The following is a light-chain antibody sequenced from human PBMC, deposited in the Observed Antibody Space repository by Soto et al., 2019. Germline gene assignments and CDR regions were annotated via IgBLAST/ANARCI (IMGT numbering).Light chain of an antibody. V-gene: IGLV1-40*01. CDR3: QSYDSSLSGYVV. CDR2: GNS. J-gene: IGLJ2*01. Sequence: QSVLTQPPSVSGAPGQRVTISCTGSSSNIGAGYDVHWYQQLPGTAPKLLIYGNSNRPSGVPDRFSGSKSGTSASLAITGLQAEDEAWYYCQSYDSSLSGYVVFGGGTKLTLL. CDR1: SSNIGAGYD.